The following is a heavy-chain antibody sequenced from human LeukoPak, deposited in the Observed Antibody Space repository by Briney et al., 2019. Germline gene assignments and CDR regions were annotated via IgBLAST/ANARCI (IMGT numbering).Heavy chain of an antibody. CDR3: ARGSLKYYYYYMDV. CDR1: GGTFSSYA. Sequence: SVKVSCKASGGTFSSYAISWVRQAPGQGLEWMGGIIPIFGTANYAQKFQGRVTITADKSTGTAYMELSSLRSEDTAVYYCARGSLKYYYYYMDVWGKGTTVTVSS. V-gene: IGHV1-69*06. CDR2: IIPIFGTA. D-gene: IGHD1-26*01. J-gene: IGHJ6*03.